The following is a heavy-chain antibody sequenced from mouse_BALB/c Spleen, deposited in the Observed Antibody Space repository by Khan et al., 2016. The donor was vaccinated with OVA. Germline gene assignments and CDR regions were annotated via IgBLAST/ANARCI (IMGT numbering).Heavy chain of an antibody. Sequence: QVQLKESGAELVRPGASVKISCKAFGYTFTNHHINWVKQRPGQGLDWIGYINPYNDYTNYNQKFKVKATLTVDKSSSTAYMELSSLTSEDSAVYDCARAWGLRRNAWFSYWGQGTLVTVTA. CDR2: INPYNDYT. CDR3: ARAWGLRRNAWFSY. J-gene: IGHJ3*01. CDR1: GYTFTNHH. D-gene: IGHD2-4*01. V-gene: IGHV1S26*01.